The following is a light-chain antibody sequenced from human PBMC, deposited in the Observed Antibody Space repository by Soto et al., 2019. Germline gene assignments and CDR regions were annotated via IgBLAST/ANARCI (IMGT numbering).Light chain of an antibody. Sequence: EIVLTQYPDTLSLSPGERATLSCRASQTISSNYVAWYQQIPGQAPRLLIYGASMRATGIPDRFSGSGSGTDFTLTISRLEPEDFAVYYCQQCGSSSTFGQGTRLEI. CDR1: QTISSNY. V-gene: IGKV3-20*01. J-gene: IGKJ5*01. CDR2: GAS. CDR3: QQCGSSST.